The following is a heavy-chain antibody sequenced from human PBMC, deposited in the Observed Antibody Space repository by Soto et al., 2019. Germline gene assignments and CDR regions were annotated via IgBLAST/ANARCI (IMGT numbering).Heavy chain of an antibody. CDR2: INPGNGNT. Sequence: ASVKVSCKASGYTFTSYGINWVRQPPGRGLEWMGWINPGNGNTKYSQQFQGRVIIDRDTSASTAYMELSRLRSEDTAVYYCARGGYFDSSNYLGYWGLGTLLTVSS. V-gene: IGHV1-3*01. CDR1: GYTFTSYG. CDR3: ARGGYFDSSNYLGY. J-gene: IGHJ4*02. D-gene: IGHD3-22*01.